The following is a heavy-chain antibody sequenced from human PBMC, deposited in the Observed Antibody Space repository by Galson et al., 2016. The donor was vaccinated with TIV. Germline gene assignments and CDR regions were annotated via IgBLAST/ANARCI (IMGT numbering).Heavy chain of an antibody. CDR2: ISGYNGNK. V-gene: IGHV1-18*01. CDR1: SYTLSSYS. D-gene: IGHD3-3*01. J-gene: IGHJ6*04. Sequence: SVKVSCKASSYTLSSYSISWVRQAPGQGLEWMGWISGYNGNKNYAQKFQDRVTMTTDTSTNTAYMELRSLRSDDTAVYYCARVPTKTFDFWSGFDNSFCMDVWGKGTTVTVSS. CDR3: ARVPTKTFDFWSGFDNSFCMDV.